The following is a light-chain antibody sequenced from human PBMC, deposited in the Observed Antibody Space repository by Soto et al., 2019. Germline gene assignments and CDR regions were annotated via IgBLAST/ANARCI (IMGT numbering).Light chain of an antibody. V-gene: IGKV3-20*01. J-gene: IGKJ4*01. CDR2: GAS. Sequence: EIVLTQSPGTLSLSPGERATLSCRASQSVSTNYLAWYQQKPGQAPRLLIYGASSRATGIPDRFSGSGSGTDFTLNINRLEPEDFAVYYCQHYDNSPLTFGGGTKVEIK. CDR3: QHYDNSPLT. CDR1: QSVSTNY.